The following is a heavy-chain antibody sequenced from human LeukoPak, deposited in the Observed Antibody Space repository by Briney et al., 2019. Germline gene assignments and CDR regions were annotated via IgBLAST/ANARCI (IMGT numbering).Heavy chain of an antibody. J-gene: IGHJ4*02. CDR1: GFSFSTHN. V-gene: IGHV3-64D*06. Sequence: RPGGSLRLSCAASGFSFSTHNMHWVRQAPGKGLEFVSGITSDGENTDYLDFVKGRFTITRDNSKNTLYLHMTSLRPEDTAVYFCVKGRYGTGWDFWGPGTLVIVSS. D-gene: IGHD3-10*01. CDR2: ITSDGENT. CDR3: VKGRYGTGWDF.